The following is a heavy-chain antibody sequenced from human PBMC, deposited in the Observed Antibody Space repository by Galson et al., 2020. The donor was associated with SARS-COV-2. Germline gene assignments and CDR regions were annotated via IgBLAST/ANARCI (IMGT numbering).Heavy chain of an antibody. CDR1: GTFISGGSYS. V-gene: IGHV4-30-2*01. J-gene: IGHJ3*02. CDR3: ARLHYGEYAPEAFDI. D-gene: IGHD4-17*01. CDR2: ISHSGGT. Sequence: SETLSLTCAVSGTFISGGSYSWNWIRQPPGKGLEWIGYISHSGGTYYNPSLKSRVTISGDRSKNQFSLRLSSVTAADAAVYFCARLHYGEYAPEAFDIWGPGTRVTLAS.